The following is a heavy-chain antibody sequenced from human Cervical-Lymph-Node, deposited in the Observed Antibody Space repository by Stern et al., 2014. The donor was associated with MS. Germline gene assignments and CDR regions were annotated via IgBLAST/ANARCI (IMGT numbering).Heavy chain of an antibody. CDR3: ARVHTASSHAFDI. D-gene: IGHD5-18*01. CDR2: IIPIFGTA. CDR1: GGTFSSYA. J-gene: IGHJ3*02. Sequence: VQLLQSGAEVKKPGSSVKVSCKASGGTFSSYAISWVRQAPGQGLEWMGGIIPIFGTADYAQKFQGRVTITADESTSSDYMELSSLRSDDTAIYYCARVHTASSHAFDIWGQGTMVTVSS. V-gene: IGHV1-69*01.